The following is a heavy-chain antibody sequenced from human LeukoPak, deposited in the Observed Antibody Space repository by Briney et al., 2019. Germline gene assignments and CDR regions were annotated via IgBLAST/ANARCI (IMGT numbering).Heavy chain of an antibody. CDR1: GFTFSSYV. CDR2: TSGSGGTT. J-gene: IGHJ4*02. V-gene: IGHV3-23*01. CDR3: AKGSDYGDYVASLH. Sequence: GGSLRLSCAVSGFTFSSYVMSWVRQAPGKGLEWVSATSGSGGTTHYAEYVKGRFTISRDNSNNTLYLQMNSLRAEDTAVYYCAKGSDYGDYVASLHWGQGTLVTVSS. D-gene: IGHD4-17*01.